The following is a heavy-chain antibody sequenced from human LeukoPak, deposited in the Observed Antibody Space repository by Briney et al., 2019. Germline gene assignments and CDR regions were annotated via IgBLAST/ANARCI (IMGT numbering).Heavy chain of an antibody. CDR1: GGSISSYY. CDR3: ARVRGNYFPDY. J-gene: IGHJ4*02. D-gene: IGHD4-11*01. CDR2: IYYTGST. Sequence: SETLSLTCTVSGGSISSYYWSWIRQPPGKGLEWIGYIYYTGSTNYNPSLKSRVTISVDTSKNQFSLELSSVTAADTAVYYCARVRGNYFPDYWGQGTLVTVSS. V-gene: IGHV4-59*01.